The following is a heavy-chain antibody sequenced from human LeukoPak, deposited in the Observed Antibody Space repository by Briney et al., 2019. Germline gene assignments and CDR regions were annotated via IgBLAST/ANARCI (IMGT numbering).Heavy chain of an antibody. J-gene: IGHJ4*02. Sequence: PSETLSLTCTVSGGSLSNYYWTWIRQPPGKGLEWIGYIYYCGSTNYNPSLMSRVTISVDTSKSQFSLELSSVTAADTAVYYCARQGDYGTLFDYWGQGTLVTVSS. CDR3: ARQGDYGTLFDY. CDR2: IYYCGST. V-gene: IGHV4-59*08. CDR1: GGSLSNYY. D-gene: IGHD4/OR15-4a*01.